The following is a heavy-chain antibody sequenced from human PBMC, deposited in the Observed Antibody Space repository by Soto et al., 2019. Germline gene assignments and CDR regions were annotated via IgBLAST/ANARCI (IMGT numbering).Heavy chain of an antibody. CDR1: GGSISSYY. J-gene: IGHJ4*02. CDR2: IYYSGST. Sequence: SETLSLTCTVSGGSISSYYWSWIRQPPGKGLEWIGYIYYSGSTNYNPSLKSRVTISVDTSKNQFSLKLSSVTAADTAVYYCARGSSPAYDFWSGYSHPTPIDYWGQGTLDTVSS. V-gene: IGHV4-59*01. CDR3: ARGSSPAYDFWSGYSHPTPIDY. D-gene: IGHD3-3*01.